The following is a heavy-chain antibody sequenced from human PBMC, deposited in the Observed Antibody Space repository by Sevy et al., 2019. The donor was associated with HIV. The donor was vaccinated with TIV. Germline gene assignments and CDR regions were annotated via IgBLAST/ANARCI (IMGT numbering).Heavy chain of an antibody. J-gene: IGHJ4*02. V-gene: IGHV1-8*01. CDR2: MNPNSGNT. D-gene: IGHD3-22*01. CDR3: ARIESSGNMGNFDY. Sequence: ASVKVSCKSSGYTFTTYDINWVRQATGQGLEWMGWMNPNSGNTGYAQKFQGRVTMTSNTSISTAYMELSSLGSEDTAGYYCARIESSGNMGNFDYWGQGTLVTVSS. CDR1: GYTFTTYD.